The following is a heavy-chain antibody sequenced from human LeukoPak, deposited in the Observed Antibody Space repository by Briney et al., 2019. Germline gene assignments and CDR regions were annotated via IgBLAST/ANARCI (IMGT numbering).Heavy chain of an antibody. CDR1: GGSLSSYY. V-gene: IGHV4-59*01. J-gene: IGHJ4*02. CDR3: ARGSHDFWSGYYLPYFDY. CDR2: IYYSGST. D-gene: IGHD3-3*01. Sequence: SETLSLTCTVSGGSLSSYYWSWIRQPPGKGLEWIGYIYYSGSTNYNPSLKSRVTISVDTSKNQFSLKLSSVTAADTAVYYCARGSHDFWSGYYLPYFDYWGQGTLVTVSS.